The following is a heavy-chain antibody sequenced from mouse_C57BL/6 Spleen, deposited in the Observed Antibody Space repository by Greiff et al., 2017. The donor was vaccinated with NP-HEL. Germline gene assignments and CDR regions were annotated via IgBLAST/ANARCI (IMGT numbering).Heavy chain of an antibody. V-gene: IGHV1-55*01. J-gene: IGHJ2*01. D-gene: IGHD1-1*01. CDR2: IYPGSGST. CDR1: GYTFTSYW. Sequence: QVQLQQPGAELVKPGASVKMSCKASGYTFTSYWITWVKQRPGQGLEWIGDIYPGSGSTNYNEKFKSKATLTVDTSSSTAYMQLSSLTSEDSAVYYCARSPITTVVAPYYFDYWGQGTTLTVSS. CDR3: ARSPITTVVAPYYFDY.